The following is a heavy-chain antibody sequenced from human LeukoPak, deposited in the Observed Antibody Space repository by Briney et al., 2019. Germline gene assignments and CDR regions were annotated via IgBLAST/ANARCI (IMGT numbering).Heavy chain of an antibody. J-gene: IGHJ4*02. CDR2: MSWNSGSI. Sequence: GGSLRLSCAASGFTCDDYAMHWVRQAPGKGLEWVSGMSWNSGSIGYADSVKGRFTISRDNAKNSLYLQMNSVRAEDTALYYCAKGTVIAVAGNFDYWGQGTPVTVSS. CDR1: GFTCDDYA. D-gene: IGHD6-19*01. V-gene: IGHV3-9*01. CDR3: AKGTVIAVAGNFDY.